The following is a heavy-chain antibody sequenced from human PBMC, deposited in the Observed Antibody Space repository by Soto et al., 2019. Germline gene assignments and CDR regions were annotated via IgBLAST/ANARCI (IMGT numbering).Heavy chain of an antibody. V-gene: IGHV1-46*01. D-gene: IGHD6-13*01. CDR1: GYTFINYY. Sequence: QVQLVQAGAEVKKPGASVKLSCKASGYTFINYYIHWVRQAPGQGLEWMGIFNPTSGSTNYAQKFQGRVTLTMDTTTRTVYMELSSLRFDDTAVYYCARDLAAGDYWGQGTLVTVSS. CDR3: ARDLAAGDY. J-gene: IGHJ4*02. CDR2: FNPTSGST.